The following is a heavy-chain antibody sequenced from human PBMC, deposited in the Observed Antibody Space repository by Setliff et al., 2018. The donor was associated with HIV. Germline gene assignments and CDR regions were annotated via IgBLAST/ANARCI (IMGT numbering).Heavy chain of an antibody. J-gene: IGHJ6*03. CDR1: GASIGSSTYY. Sequence: SETLSLTCTVSGASIGSSTYYWGCIRQPPGKGLEWIGSIYYSGSTNYNPSLKSRVTISVDTSKRQFSLNLTSVTAADTAVYYCARGPPAEDYYYYMDVWDKGTTVTVSS. CDR2: IYYSGST. V-gene: IGHV4-39*07. CDR3: ARGPPAEDYYYYMDV.